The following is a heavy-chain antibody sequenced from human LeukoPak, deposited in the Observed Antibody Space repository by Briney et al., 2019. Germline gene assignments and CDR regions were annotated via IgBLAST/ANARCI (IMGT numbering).Heavy chain of an antibody. V-gene: IGHV1-2*02. CDR2: INPNSGGT. Sequence: GASVKVSYKASGYTFTGYYMHWVRQAPGQGLEWMGWINPNSGGTNYAQKFQGRVTMTRDTSISTAYMELSRLRSDDTAVYYCAREDIVATLVDYWGQGTLVTVSS. J-gene: IGHJ4*02. D-gene: IGHD5-12*01. CDR3: AREDIVATLVDY. CDR1: GYTFTGYY.